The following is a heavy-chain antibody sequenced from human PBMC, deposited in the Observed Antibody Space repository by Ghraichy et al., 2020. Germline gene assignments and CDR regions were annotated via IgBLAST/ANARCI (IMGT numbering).Heavy chain of an antibody. CDR1: GFTFSSYA. CDR3: ARGIWSSGWFPLDY. Sequence: GESLNISCAASGFTFSSYAMHWVRQAPGKGLEWVAVISKDGSNKYYADSVKGRFTISRDNSKNTLYLQMNSLRDEDTTVYYCARGIWSSGWFPLDYWCQETMVTVSS. J-gene: IGHJ4*02. V-gene: IGHV3-30-3*01. CDR2: ISKDGSNK. D-gene: IGHD6-19*01.